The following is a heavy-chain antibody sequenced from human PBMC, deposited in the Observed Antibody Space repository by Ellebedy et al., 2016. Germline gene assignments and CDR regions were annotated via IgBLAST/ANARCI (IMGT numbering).Heavy chain of an antibody. J-gene: IGHJ5*02. CDR3: TRSVRASGWADP. CDR1: HDNIKTFS. D-gene: IGHD6-19*01. Sequence: SETLSLTCTVSHDNIKTFSWSWIRQPPGKPLEWIGDIFYNGTTIYHPSLKTRLTMSRDMSKKEFSVKMTSGTAADTAFYYCTRSVRASGWADPWGQGILVIVS. CDR2: IFYNGTT. V-gene: IGHV4-59*01.